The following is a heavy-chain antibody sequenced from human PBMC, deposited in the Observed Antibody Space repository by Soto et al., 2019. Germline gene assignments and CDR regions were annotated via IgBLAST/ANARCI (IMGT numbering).Heavy chain of an antibody. J-gene: IGHJ3*02. D-gene: IGHD6-19*01. Sequence: EVQLVESGGGLVEPGGSLRLSCAASGFTFSSYSMNWVRQAPGKGLEWVSSISSSSSYIYYADSVKGRFTISRDNAKNSLYLQMNSLRAEDTAVYYCARGRIAVAGRAFDIWGQGTMVTVSS. CDR2: ISSSSSYI. V-gene: IGHV3-21*01. CDR3: ARGRIAVAGRAFDI. CDR1: GFTFSSYS.